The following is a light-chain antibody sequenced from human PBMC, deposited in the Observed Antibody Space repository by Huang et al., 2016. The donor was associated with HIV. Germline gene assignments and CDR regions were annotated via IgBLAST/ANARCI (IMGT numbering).Light chain of an antibody. J-gene: IGKJ1*01. V-gene: IGKV2-30*01. CDR2: KVS. CDR1: QSLLYSDGNTY. Sequence: DVVMTQSPLSLPVTLGQPATISCRSSQSLLYSDGNTYLNWFQQRPGQSPRRLIYKVSNREYGVPDRFSGSGSGTDFTLKISRVEAEDVGVYYCMQGTHWPPTFGQGTKVEIK. CDR3: MQGTHWPPT.